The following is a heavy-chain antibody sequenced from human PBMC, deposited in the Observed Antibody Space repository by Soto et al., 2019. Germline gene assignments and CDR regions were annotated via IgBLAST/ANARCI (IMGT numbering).Heavy chain of an antibody. Sequence: SETLSLTCTVSGGSISTYYWSWIRQPPGKGLEWIGYIYYRRNTNYNPSYKSRVNISLDTSKNQFSLKLNSMTAADTAVYFCARGSDVDKVDSWGQGTLVTVSS. J-gene: IGHJ4*02. CDR2: IYYRRNT. CDR3: ARGSDVDKVDS. D-gene: IGHD2-21*01. CDR1: GGSISTYY. V-gene: IGHV4-59*08.